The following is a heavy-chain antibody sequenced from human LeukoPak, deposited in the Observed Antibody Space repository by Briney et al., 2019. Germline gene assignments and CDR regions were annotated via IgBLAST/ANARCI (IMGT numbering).Heavy chain of an antibody. J-gene: IGHJ6*03. V-gene: IGHV1-24*01. CDR3: ATPLRGLYYYYMDV. Sequence: ASVKVSCKVSGYTLTELSMHWVRQAPGKGLEWMGGFDPEDGETIYAQKFQGRVTMTEDTSTDTAYMELSSLRSEDTAVYYCATPLRGLYYYYMDVWGKGTTVTVSS. CDR1: GYTLTELS. CDR2: FDPEDGET. D-gene: IGHD5-12*01.